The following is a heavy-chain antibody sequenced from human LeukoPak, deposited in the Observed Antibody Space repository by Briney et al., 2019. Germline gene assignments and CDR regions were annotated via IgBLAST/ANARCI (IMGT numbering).Heavy chain of an antibody. CDR2: IKQDGSEK. CDR3: ARDVGMVREVINRVYYYYYMDV. D-gene: IGHD3-10*01. V-gene: IGHV3-7*01. Sequence: HPGGSLRLSCAASGFSFRSYWMSWVRQAPGKGLEWVANIKQDGSEKYYVDSVKGRFTISRDNAKNSLYLQMNSLRAEDTAVYYCARDVGMVREVINRVYYYYYMDVWGKGTTVTISS. J-gene: IGHJ6*03. CDR1: GFSFRSYW.